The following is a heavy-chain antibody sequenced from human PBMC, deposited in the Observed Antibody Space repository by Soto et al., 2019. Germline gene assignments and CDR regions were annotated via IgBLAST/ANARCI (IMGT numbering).Heavy chain of an antibody. V-gene: IGHV4-61*01. Sequence: QVQLQESGPGLVKPSETLSLTCTVSGGSVSSGSYYWSCSRQPPGKGLEWIGYIYYGGSTNYNPSLKSRVTISVDTSQNQCSLKLSSVTAADTSVYYCARTDYPFQLLQGYFDYGGQGPLVTVSS. CDR1: GGSVSSGSYY. D-gene: IGHD2-15*01. CDR3: ARTDYPFQLLQGYFDY. J-gene: IGHJ4*02. CDR2: IYYGGST.